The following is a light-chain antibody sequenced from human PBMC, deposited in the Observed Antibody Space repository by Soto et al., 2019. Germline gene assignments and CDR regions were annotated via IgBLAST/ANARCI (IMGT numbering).Light chain of an antibody. J-gene: IGKJ1*01. Sequence: DIVMTQSPDSLAVSLGERATINCKSSQSVLYSSNNKNYLAWYQQKPGQPPKLLIYWASTRESGVPDRFSGSGSGTDFTLTISSLQAEDVAVYYCQHYYSTGWTFGQGTKVEIK. CDR2: WAS. CDR1: QSVLYSSNNKNY. CDR3: QHYYSTGWT. V-gene: IGKV4-1*01.